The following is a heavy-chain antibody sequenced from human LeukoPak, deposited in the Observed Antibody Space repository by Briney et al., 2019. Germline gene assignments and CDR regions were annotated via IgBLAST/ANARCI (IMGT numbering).Heavy chain of an antibody. V-gene: IGHV4-39*07. CDR1: GGSISTSNYY. CDR2: IFYSGST. D-gene: IGHD2-8*01. J-gene: IGHJ4*02. Sequence: TSETLSLTCTVSGGSISTSNYYWGWIRQPPGKGLEWIGNIFYSGSTYYSPSLKSRTTISVDTSKNQFSLKLSSVTAADTAVYYCARSNGVSYFDYWGQGNLVTVSS. CDR3: ARSNGVSYFDY.